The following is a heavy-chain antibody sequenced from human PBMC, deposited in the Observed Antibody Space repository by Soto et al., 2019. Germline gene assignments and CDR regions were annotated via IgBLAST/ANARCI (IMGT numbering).Heavy chain of an antibody. Sequence: GGSLRLSCAASGFTFSSYSMNWVRQAPGKGLEWVSSISSSSSYIYYADSVKGRFTISRDNAKNSLYLQMNSLRAEDTAVYYCARDGLYCSGGSCYFDYWGQGTLVTVSS. V-gene: IGHV3-21*01. D-gene: IGHD2-15*01. J-gene: IGHJ4*02. CDR1: GFTFSSYS. CDR2: ISSSSSYI. CDR3: ARDGLYCSGGSCYFDY.